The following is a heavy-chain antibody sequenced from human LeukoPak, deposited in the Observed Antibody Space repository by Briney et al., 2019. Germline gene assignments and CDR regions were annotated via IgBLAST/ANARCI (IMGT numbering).Heavy chain of an antibody. CDR1: GFTFSSYS. V-gene: IGHV3-21*01. CDR2: ISSSSSYI. Sequence: GGSLRLPCAASGFTFSSYSMNWVRQAPGKGLEWVSSISSSSSYIYYADSVKGRFTISRDNAKNSLYLQMNSLRAEDTAVYYCARGRVGATTDYWGQGTLVTVSS. D-gene: IGHD1-26*01. CDR3: ARGRVGATTDY. J-gene: IGHJ4*02.